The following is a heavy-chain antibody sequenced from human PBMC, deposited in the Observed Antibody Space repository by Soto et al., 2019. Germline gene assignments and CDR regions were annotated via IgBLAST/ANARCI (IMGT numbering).Heavy chain of an antibody. CDR1: GGSISSGDYY. D-gene: IGHD1-26*01. V-gene: IGHV4-30-4*01. J-gene: IGHJ6*02. Sequence: SETLSLTCTVSGGSISSGDYYWSWIRQPPGKGLEWIGYIYYSGSTYYNPSLKSRVTISVDTSKNQYSLKLSSVTAADTAVYYCASGGEQRGYYYGMDVWGQGTTVTVSS. CDR3: ASGGEQRGYYYGMDV. CDR2: IYYSGST.